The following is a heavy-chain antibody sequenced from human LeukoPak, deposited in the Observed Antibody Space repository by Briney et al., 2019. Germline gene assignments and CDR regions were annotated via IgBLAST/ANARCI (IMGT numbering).Heavy chain of an antibody. Sequence: SETLSLTCTVSGGSISSYYWSWIRQPPGKGLEWIGYIYYSGSTNYNPSLKSRVIISVDTSKNQFSLKLSSVTAADTAVYYCAREPPARGYDYWGQGTLVTVSS. V-gene: IGHV4-59*01. CDR2: IYYSGST. CDR3: AREPPARGYDY. J-gene: IGHJ4*02. D-gene: IGHD5-18*01. CDR1: GGSISSYY.